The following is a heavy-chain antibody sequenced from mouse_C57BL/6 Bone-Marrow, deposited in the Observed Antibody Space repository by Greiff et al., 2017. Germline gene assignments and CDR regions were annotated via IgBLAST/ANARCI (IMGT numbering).Heavy chain of an antibody. CDR3: ARLAYYYGSSYGWFAY. CDR1: GFTFSSYG. D-gene: IGHD1-1*01. CDR2: ISSGGSYT. J-gene: IGHJ3*01. Sequence: EVMLVESGGDLVKPGGSLKLSCAASGFTFSSYGMSWVRQTPDKRLVWVATISSGGSYTYYPDSVKGRFTISRANAKNTLYLHMSSLKSEDTAMYYCARLAYYYGSSYGWFAYWGQGTLVTVSA. V-gene: IGHV5-6*01.